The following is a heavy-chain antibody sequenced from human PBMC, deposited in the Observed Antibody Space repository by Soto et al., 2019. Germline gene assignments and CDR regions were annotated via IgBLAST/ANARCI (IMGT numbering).Heavy chain of an antibody. Sequence: PSDTLSLTCSVSGGSINSDDHYWTWIRQPPGKGLEWIGSIYKSGTTNYNPSLKSRITESIDTSKNQFSLNLTSVTAADTTIYFCARQRRGVYWFAPRGQGNSVTASS. CDR2: IYKSGTT. J-gene: IGHJ5*02. CDR1: GGSINSDDHY. V-gene: IGHV4-30-4*02. CDR3: ARQRRGVYWFAP.